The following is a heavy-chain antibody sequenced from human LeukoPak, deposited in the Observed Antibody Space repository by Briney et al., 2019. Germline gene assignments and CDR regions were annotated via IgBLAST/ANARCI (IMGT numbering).Heavy chain of an antibody. CDR2: IYGSGST. D-gene: IGHD1-26*01. CDR3: WRDPGISYFDY. J-gene: IGHJ4*02. Sequence: SETLSLTCAVSGGSISSYYWSWIRQPAGKGLEWIGGIYGSGSTNYNPSLKSRVTISVDKSKNQFSLKLRSVTAADPAVYYCWRDPGISYFDYWGQGTLATVSS. CDR1: GGSISSYY. V-gene: IGHV4-4*07.